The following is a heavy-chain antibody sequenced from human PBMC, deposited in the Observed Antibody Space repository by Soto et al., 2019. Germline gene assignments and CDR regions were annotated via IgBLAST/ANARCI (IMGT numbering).Heavy chain of an antibody. V-gene: IGHV3-66*01. Sequence: EVQLVESGGGLVQPGGSLRLSCAASGFTVSSNYMSWVRQAPGKGLEWVSVIYSGGSTYYADSVKGRFTISRDNSKNTLYLQMNSLRAEDTAVYYCARDPSDGMGYFDYWGQGTLVTVSS. CDR3: ARDPSDGMGYFDY. J-gene: IGHJ4*02. CDR2: IYSGGST. CDR1: GFTVSSNY.